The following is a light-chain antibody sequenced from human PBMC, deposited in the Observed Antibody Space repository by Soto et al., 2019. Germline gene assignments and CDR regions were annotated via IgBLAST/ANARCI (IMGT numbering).Light chain of an antibody. CDR3: GTWDSSLRAGV. J-gene: IGLJ2*01. V-gene: IGLV1-51*01. Sequence: QSVLTQPPSVSAAPGQKVTISCAGSTSNIGKNYVSWYQQIPGTAPKLLIYDSSERPSGIPDRFSGSKSDTSASLDITGLQTGDEGDYYCGTWDSSLRAGVFGGGTKVTVL. CDR2: DSS. CDR1: TSNIGKNY.